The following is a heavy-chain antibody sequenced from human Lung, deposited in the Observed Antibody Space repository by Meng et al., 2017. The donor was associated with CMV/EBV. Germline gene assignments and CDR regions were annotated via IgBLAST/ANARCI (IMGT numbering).Heavy chain of an antibody. CDR3: ARLPYARSGPPRDI. J-gene: IGHJ3*02. D-gene: IGHD3-3*01. CDR1: GYTFTGYY. V-gene: IGHV1-2*02. CDR2: INPNSGGT. Sequence: ASVXVSXKASGYTFTGYYMHWVRQAPGQGLEWMGWINPNSGGTNYAQKFQGRVTMTSDTSNSTAYMELRRMRSDDTAVYYCARLPYARSGPPRDIWGQGAMVTVSS.